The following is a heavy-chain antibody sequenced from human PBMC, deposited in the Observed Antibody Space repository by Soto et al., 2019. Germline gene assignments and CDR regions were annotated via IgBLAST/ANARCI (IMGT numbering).Heavy chain of an antibody. CDR1: GYSFTSYW. V-gene: IGHV5-51*01. CDR2: IYPGDSDT. D-gene: IGHD2-2*01. CDR3: ARTIVVVPDYYYYGMDV. J-gene: IGHJ6*02. Sequence: PGESLKISCKGSGYSFTSYWIGWVRQMPGKGLEWMGIIYPGDSDTRYSPSFQGQVTISADKSISTAYLQWSSLKASDTAMYYCARTIVVVPDYYYYGMDVWGQGTTVTVSS.